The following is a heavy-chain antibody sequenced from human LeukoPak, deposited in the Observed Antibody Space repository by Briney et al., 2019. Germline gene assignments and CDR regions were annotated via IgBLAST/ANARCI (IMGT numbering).Heavy chain of an antibody. CDR3: VKGGQDCSPTTCYYD. J-gene: IGHJ4*02. CDR1: GFTFSSYA. D-gene: IGHD2-2*01. Sequence: PGGSLRLSCAASGFTFSSYAVSWVRQASGKGLEWVSAISGSGSTYYADSVKGRFTISRDNSKNTGYLQMNSLRAEDTAVYYCVKGGQDCSPTTCYYDWGQGTLVTVSS. CDR2: ISGSGST. V-gene: IGHV3-23*01.